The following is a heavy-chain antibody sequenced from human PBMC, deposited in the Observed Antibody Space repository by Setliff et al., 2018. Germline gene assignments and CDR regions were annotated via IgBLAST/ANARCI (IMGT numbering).Heavy chain of an antibody. V-gene: IGHV4-39*01. Sequence: PSETLSLTCTVSGASITNINYYWGLIRQPPGKGLEWIGSIFYSGRTFYNPSLKSRVTISVDTSKNRFSLTLSSVTAADTAVYYCARLPNYVWGSPVDYWGQGTLVTAPQ. CDR3: ARLPNYVWGSPVDY. CDR2: IFYSGRT. D-gene: IGHD3-16*01. J-gene: IGHJ4*02. CDR1: GASITNINYY.